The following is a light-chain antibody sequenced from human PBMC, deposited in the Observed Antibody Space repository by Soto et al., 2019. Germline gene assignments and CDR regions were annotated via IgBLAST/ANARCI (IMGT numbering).Light chain of an antibody. Sequence: QPVVTQSPSASASLGASVKFTCTLSSGHSSYAIAWHQQQPEKGPRYLMKVDSDGSHIKGDGIPDRFSGSSSGAERYLTISSLQSEDEADYYCQTWGTGTWVFGGGTKLTVL. J-gene: IGLJ3*02. V-gene: IGLV4-69*01. CDR2: VDSDGSH. CDR3: QTWGTGTWV. CDR1: SGHSSYA.